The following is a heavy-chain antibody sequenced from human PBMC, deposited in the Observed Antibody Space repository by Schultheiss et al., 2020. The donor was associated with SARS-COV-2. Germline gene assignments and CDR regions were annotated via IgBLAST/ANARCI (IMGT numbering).Heavy chain of an antibody. CDR3: AMAGGPFSLPLFYDFDY. J-gene: IGHJ4*02. V-gene: IGHV3-20*04. D-gene: IGHD2/OR15-2a*01. Sequence: GGSLRLSCAASGFTFDDHGMSWVRQAPGKGLEWVSVIYSGGSTYYADSVKGRFTISRDNAKKSVFLQVDSLRPEDTAVYYCAMAGGPFSLPLFYDFDYWGQGTLVTVSS. CDR1: GFTFDDHG. CDR2: IYSGGST.